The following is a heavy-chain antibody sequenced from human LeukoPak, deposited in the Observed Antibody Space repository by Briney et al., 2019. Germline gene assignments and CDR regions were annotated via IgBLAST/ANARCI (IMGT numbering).Heavy chain of an antibody. CDR3: VRIELPGVRGSFDI. CDR2: IHTSGCP. CDR1: GDFLSIHY. Sequence: SETLSLTCTVCGDFLSIHYWGWARQPAGRGREWIGRIHTSGCPNHNPSLKSRVTLSVDTAKNQFSLKLTAVTAADTAVYYCVRIELPGVRGSFDIWGRGTMVTVS. V-gene: IGHV4-4*07. D-gene: IGHD1-7*01. J-gene: IGHJ3*02.